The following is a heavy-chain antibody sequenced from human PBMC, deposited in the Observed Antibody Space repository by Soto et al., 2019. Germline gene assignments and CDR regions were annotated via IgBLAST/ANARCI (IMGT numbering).Heavy chain of an antibody. V-gene: IGHV4-31*03. D-gene: IGHD2-15*01. J-gene: IGHJ3*02. CDR1: GGSISRGGYY. CDR3: ARILLLGYCSGGSCPGAFDI. CDR2: IYYSGST. Sequence: PSETLSLTCTVSGGSISRGGYYWSWIRQHPGKGLEWIGYIYYSGSTYYNPSLKSRVTISVDTSKNQFSLKLSSVTAADTAVYYCARILLLGYCSGGSCPGAFDIWGQGTMVTVSS.